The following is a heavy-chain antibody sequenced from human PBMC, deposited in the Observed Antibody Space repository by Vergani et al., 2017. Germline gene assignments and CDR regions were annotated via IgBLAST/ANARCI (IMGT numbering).Heavy chain of an antibody. CDR1: GGSISSGGYY. Sequence: QVQLQESGPGLVKPSQTLSLTCTVSGGSISSGGYYWSWIRQHPGKGLEWIGYIYYSGSTYYNPSLKSRVTISVDTSKNQCSLKLSSVTAADTAVYYCARAPYSSSWVYYFDYWGQGTLVTVSS. D-gene: IGHD6-13*01. CDR2: IYYSGST. J-gene: IGHJ4*02. CDR3: ARAPYSSSWVYYFDY. V-gene: IGHV4-31*03.